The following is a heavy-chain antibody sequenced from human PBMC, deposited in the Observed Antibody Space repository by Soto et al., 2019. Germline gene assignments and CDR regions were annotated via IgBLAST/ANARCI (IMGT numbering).Heavy chain of an antibody. Sequence: GGSLRLSCAASGFTFSSYGMHGVRQAPGKGLEWVAVISYDGSNKYYADSVKGRFTISRDNSKNTLYLQMNSLRAEDTAVYYCAKRRSAGGYFDYWGQGTLVTVSS. CDR1: GFTFSSYG. J-gene: IGHJ4*02. CDR2: ISYDGSNK. D-gene: IGHD3-16*01. CDR3: AKRRSAGGYFDY. V-gene: IGHV3-30*18.